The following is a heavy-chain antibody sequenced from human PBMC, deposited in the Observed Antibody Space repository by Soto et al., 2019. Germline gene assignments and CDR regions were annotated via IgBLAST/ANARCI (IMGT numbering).Heavy chain of an antibody. J-gene: IGHJ4*02. CDR2: INSDGSNT. Sequence: GGSLRLSCAASGFTISSFWMHWVRQAPGEGLVWVSRINSDGSNTNYADSVKGRFTISRDNAKNTLYLQMNSLRAEDTAVYYCARGGVPDAMSYWAQGALVNVSS. CDR3: ARGGVPDAMSY. V-gene: IGHV3-74*01. D-gene: IGHD2-2*01. CDR1: GFTISSFW.